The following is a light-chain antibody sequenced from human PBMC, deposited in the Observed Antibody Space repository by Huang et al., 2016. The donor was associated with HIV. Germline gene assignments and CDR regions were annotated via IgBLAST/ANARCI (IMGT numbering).Light chain of an antibody. CDR3: QQYHNWPYT. J-gene: IGKJ2*01. Sequence: EIIMTPSPATLSLSPGEGASLSCRANQSVATNLAWYLHRPGQRPRILIFGASTRASGLRGRFSGSGSGTQFTLTVSGLQSEDFAVYYCQQYHNWPYTFGQGTKLEI. CDR1: QSVATN. CDR2: GAS. V-gene: IGKV3-15*01.